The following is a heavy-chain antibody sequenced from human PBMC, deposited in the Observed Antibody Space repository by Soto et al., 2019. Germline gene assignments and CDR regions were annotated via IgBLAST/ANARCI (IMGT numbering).Heavy chain of an antibody. Sequence: QVQLVQSGAEVKKPGSSVKVSCKASGGTFSSYTISWVRQAPGQGLEWMGRIIPILGIANYAQKFQGRVTITADKATSTAHMELSSLRSEDTAVYYCARGVGATAADYWCQGTLVTVSS. CDR1: GGTFSSYT. CDR2: IIPILGIA. J-gene: IGHJ4*02. V-gene: IGHV1-69*02. D-gene: IGHD1-26*01. CDR3: ARGVGATAADY.